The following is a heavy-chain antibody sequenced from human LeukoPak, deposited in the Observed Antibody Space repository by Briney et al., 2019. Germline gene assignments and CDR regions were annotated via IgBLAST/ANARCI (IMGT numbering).Heavy chain of an antibody. V-gene: IGHV1-69*04. CDR1: GGTFSSYA. Sequence: SVKVSCKASGGTFSSYAISWVRQAPGQGLEWMGRIIPILGIANYAQKFQGRVTITTDESTSTAYMELSSLTFEDTAVYFCARDLVCTVNCKDSWGQGTLVTVSS. CDR3: ARDLVCTVNCKDS. D-gene: IGHD3/OR15-3a*01. J-gene: IGHJ5*01. CDR2: IIPILGIA.